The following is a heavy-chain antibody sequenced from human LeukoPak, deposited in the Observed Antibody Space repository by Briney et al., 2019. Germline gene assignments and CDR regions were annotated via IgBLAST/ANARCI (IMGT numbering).Heavy chain of an antibody. CDR2: ISAYNGNT. V-gene: IGHV1-18*01. Sequence: ASLKVSCTASGYTFTSYGISWVRQAPGQGLEWMGWISAYNGNTNYAQKLQGRVTMTTDTSTSTAYMELRSLRSDDTAVYYCARARYCYTTSCPLDYWGQGTLVTVSS. CDR1: GYTFTSYG. J-gene: IGHJ4*02. CDR3: ARARYCYTTSCPLDY. D-gene: IGHD2-2*01.